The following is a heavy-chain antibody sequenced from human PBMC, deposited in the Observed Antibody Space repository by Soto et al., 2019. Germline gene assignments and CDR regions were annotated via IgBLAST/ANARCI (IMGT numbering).Heavy chain of an antibody. V-gene: IGHV4-61*01. Sequence: QVQLQESGPGLVKPSETLSLTCTVSGGSVSRGSYYWSWIRQPPGKGLEWIGYIYYSGSTNYNPSLKSRVTISVDTSKNQFSLKLSSVTAADTAVYYCASIAAQMGNWFDPWGQGTLVTVSS. CDR2: IYYSGST. CDR3: ASIAAQMGNWFDP. CDR1: GGSVSRGSYY. J-gene: IGHJ5*02. D-gene: IGHD6-13*01.